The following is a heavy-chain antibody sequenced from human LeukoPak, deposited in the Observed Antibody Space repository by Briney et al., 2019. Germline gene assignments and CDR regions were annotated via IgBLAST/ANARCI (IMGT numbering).Heavy chain of an antibody. J-gene: IGHJ4*02. D-gene: IGHD5-12*01. CDR2: IYTSGST. V-gene: IGHV4-4*07. CDR1: GGSISSYY. CDR3: ARMVRRLERLNIGRSSDYATGYYFDY. Sequence: PSETLSLTCTVSGGSISSYYWSWIRQPPGKGLEWIGRIYTSGSTNYNPSLKSRVTISVDTSKNQFSLKLSSVTAADTAVYYCARMVRRLERLNIGRSSDYATGYYFDYWGQGTLVTVSS.